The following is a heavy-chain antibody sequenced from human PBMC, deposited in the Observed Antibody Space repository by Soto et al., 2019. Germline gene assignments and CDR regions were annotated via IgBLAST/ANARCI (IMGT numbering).Heavy chain of an antibody. CDR1: GFTFSSYA. CDR3: AKVSDLYYGSEFDY. Sequence: GGSLRLSCATSGFTFSSYAMSWVRQAPGKGLEWVSAISGSGGSTYYADSVKGRFTISRDNSKNTLYLQMNSLRAEDTAVYYCAKVSDLYYGSEFDYWGQGTLVTVSS. D-gene: IGHD3-10*01. J-gene: IGHJ4*02. V-gene: IGHV3-23*01. CDR2: ISGSGGST.